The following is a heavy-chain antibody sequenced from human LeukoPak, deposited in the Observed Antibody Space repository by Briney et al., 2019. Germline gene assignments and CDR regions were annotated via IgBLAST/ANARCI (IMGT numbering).Heavy chain of an antibody. J-gene: IGHJ4*02. V-gene: IGHV1-69*13. CDR3: ARPGYSYGYYFDY. D-gene: IGHD5-18*01. CDR1: GGTFSSYA. CDR2: IIPIFGTA. Sequence: SVTVSCTASGGTFSSYAISWVRQAPGQGLEWMGGIIPIFGTANYAQKFQGRVTITADESTSTAYMELSSLRSEDTAVYYCARPGYSYGYYFDYWGQGTLVTVSS.